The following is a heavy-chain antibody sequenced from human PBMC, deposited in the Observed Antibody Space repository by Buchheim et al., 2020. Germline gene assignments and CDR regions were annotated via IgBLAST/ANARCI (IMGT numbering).Heavy chain of an antibody. D-gene: IGHD1-26*01. V-gene: IGHV3-7*01. J-gene: IGHJ4*02. CDR2: IKQDGSEK. CDR1: GFTFSSYW. CDR3: ARRLDDDWELRHFDY. Sequence: EVQLVESGGGLVQPGGSLRLSCAASGFTFSSYWMSWVRQAPGQGLEWVANIKQDGSEKYYVDSVKGQFTISRDNAKNSLYLQMNSLRAEDTAVYYCARRLDDDWELRHFDYWGQGTL.